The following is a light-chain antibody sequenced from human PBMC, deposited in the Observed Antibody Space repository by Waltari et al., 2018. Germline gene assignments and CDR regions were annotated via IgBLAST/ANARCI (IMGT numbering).Light chain of an antibody. CDR3: QVWISGTDHP. CDR2: DDT. CDR1: NIGGKS. Sequence: SYVLTQPPSVSVAPGQTARTTCGGNNIGGKSVHWYQLKPGQAPELVVYDDTDRPSGIPERFSGSNSGNTATLTIGRVEAGDEADYYCQVWISGTDHPFGGGTKLTVL. J-gene: IGLJ2*01. V-gene: IGLV3-21*02.